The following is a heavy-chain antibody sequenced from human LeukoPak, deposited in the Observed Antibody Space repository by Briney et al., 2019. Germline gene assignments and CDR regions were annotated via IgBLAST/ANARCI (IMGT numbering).Heavy chain of an antibody. CDR2: ISGSGGST. D-gene: IGHD3-3*01. J-gene: IGHJ6*03. Sequence: GGSLRLSCAASGFTFSSYAMSWVRQAPGRGLEWVSAISGSGGSTYYADSVKGRFTISRDNSKNTLYLQMNSLRAEDTAVYYCAKLQAQNYDFWSGDNYYYYYYMDVWGKGTTVTVSS. CDR3: AKLQAQNYDFWSGDNYYYYYYMDV. CDR1: GFTFSSYA. V-gene: IGHV3-23*01.